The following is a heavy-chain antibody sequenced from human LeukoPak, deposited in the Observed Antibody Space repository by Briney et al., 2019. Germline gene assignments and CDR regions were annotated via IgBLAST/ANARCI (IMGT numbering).Heavy chain of an antibody. CDR3: ARDSRPNVHFDY. Sequence: ASVKVSCKASGYTFTSYYMHWVRQAPGQGLEGRGIINPSGGSTSYAQKFQGRDTMNRDTSTTTVYMELSSLTSDATAVYHSARDSRPNVHFDYWGQGTLVTVSS. CDR1: GYTFTSYY. V-gene: IGHV1-46*01. CDR2: INPSGGST. J-gene: IGHJ4*02.